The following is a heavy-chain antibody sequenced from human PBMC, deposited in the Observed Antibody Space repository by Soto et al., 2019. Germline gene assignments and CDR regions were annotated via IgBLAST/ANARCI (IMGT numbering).Heavy chain of an antibody. D-gene: IGHD3-10*01. CDR2: ISYDGSNK. J-gene: IGHJ4*02. CDR1: GFTFSSYG. CDR3: AKVKGVLLWFGEAYFDY. V-gene: IGHV3-30*18. Sequence: ESGGGVVQPGRSLRLSCAASGFTFSSYGMHWVRQAPGKGLEWVAVISYDGSNKYYADSVKGRFTISRDNSKNTLYLQMNSLRAEDTAVYYCAKVKGVLLWFGEAYFDYWGQGTLVTVSS.